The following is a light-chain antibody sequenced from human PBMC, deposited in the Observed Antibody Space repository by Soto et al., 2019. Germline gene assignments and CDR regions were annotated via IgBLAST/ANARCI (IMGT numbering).Light chain of an antibody. J-gene: IGLJ1*01. CDR1: SSNIGGNS. Sequence: QSVLTKPLSVSEAQGQEVTISSSGSSSNIGGNSVSWYQQLPGTAPKLLIYDDNKRPSGIPDRFSGSKSGTSATLGITGFHTGDEADYYCGSWDSSLSAYVFGTGTKVTVL. V-gene: IGLV1-51*01. CDR3: GSWDSSLSAYV. CDR2: DDN.